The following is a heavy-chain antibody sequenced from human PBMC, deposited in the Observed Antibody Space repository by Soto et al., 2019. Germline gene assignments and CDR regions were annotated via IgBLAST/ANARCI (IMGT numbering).Heavy chain of an antibody. D-gene: IGHD3-22*01. CDR2: IYYSGRT. CDR3: ARGGASPWLGY. J-gene: IGHJ4*02. Sequence: QVQLQESGPGLVKPSETLSLTCTVSGGSISSYYWSWIRQPPGKGLEWIGYIYYSGRTNYNPSLKSQCTISVDTSKNPCSLKLSSVTAADTAVYYCARGGASPWLGYWGQGTLVTVSS. V-gene: IGHV4-59*08. CDR1: GGSISSYY.